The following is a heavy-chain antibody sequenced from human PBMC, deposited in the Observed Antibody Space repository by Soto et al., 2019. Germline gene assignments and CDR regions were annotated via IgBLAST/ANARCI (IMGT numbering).Heavy chain of an antibody. V-gene: IGHV3-30-3*01. CDR1: GFTFSSYA. J-gene: IGHJ6*02. CDR3: ARDPSTYYGDYYYYYGMDV. CDR2: ISYDGSNK. D-gene: IGHD4-17*01. Sequence: GGSLRLSCAASGFTFSSYAMHWVRQAPGKGLEWVAVISYDGSNKYYADSVKGRFTISRDNSKNTLYLQMNSLRAEDTAVYYCARDPSTYYGDYYYYYGMDVWGQGTTVTVSS.